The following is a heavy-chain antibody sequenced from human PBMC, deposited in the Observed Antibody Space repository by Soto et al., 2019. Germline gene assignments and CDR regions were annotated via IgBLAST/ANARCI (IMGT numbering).Heavy chain of an antibody. J-gene: IGHJ6*02. CDR2: ISYDGSNK. CDR3: ANPIVAEWNYSDNYGMDV. V-gene: IGHV3-30*18. Sequence: QVQLVESGGGVVQPGRSLRLSCAASGFTFSSYGMHWVRQAPGKGLEWVAVISYDGSNKYYADSVKGRFTISRDNSKNTLYLQMNSRRAEDTAVYYCANPIVAEWNYSDNYGMDVWGQGTTVTVSS. CDR1: GFTFSSYG. D-gene: IGHD1-7*01.